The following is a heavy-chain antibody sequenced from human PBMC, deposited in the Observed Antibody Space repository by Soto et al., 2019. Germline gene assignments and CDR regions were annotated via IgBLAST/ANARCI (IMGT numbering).Heavy chain of an antibody. V-gene: IGHV3-30*03. CDR3: AAICGGDCYFDY. CDR1: GFTFSSYG. CDR2: ISYDGSNK. Sequence: PGGSLRLSCAASGFTFSSYGMHWVRQAPGKGLEWVAVISYDGSNKYYADSVKGRFTISRDNSKNTLYLQMNSLRAEDTAVYYCAAICGGDCYFDYWGQGTLVTVSS. D-gene: IGHD2-21*02. J-gene: IGHJ4*02.